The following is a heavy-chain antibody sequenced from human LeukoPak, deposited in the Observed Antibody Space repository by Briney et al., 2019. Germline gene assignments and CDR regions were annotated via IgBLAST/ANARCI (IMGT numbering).Heavy chain of an antibody. CDR3: ARQGSLRDGYNYTDY. CDR2: IYPGDSDT. Sequence: ESLKISCKGSGYSFTSYWIGWVRQMPGKGLEWMGIIYPGDSDTRYSPSFQGQVTISADKSISTAYLQWSSLKASDTAMYYCARQGSLRDGYNYTDYWGQGTLVTVSS. J-gene: IGHJ4*02. D-gene: IGHD5-24*01. V-gene: IGHV5-51*01. CDR1: GYSFTSYW.